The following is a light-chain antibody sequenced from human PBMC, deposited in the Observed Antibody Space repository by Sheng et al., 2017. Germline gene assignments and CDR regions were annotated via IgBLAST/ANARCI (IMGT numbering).Light chain of an antibody. CDR2: DAS. CDR1: QDISNY. Sequence: DIQMTQSPSSLSASVGDRVTITCQASQDISNYLNWYQHKAGKAPKLLIYDASHLERGVPSRFSGRGSGTGFTFTISRLEPEDFAVYYCQQYGSSRGTFGQGTKLEIK. CDR3: QQYGSSRGT. J-gene: IGKJ2*02. V-gene: IGKV1-33*01.